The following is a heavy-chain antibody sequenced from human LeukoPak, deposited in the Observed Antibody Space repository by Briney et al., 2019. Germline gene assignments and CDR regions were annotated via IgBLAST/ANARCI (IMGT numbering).Heavy chain of an antibody. J-gene: IGHJ4*02. CDR2: ISGSGASI. Sequence: GGSLRLSCVASGFTLSSYAMGWVRQAPGKGREGVSAISGSGASIYYSDSVKGGFAFSRDIPKKKLYLKMNSRRAEDTAKYYCAKFPVRRPAGYYFAYWRQGPLVSVSS. D-gene: IGHD3-22*01. V-gene: IGHV3-23*01. CDR3: AKFPVRRPAGYYFAY. CDR1: GFTLSSYA.